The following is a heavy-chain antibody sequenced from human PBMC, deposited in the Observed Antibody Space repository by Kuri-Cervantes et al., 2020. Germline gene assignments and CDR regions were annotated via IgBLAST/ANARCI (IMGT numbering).Heavy chain of an antibody. D-gene: IGHD3-3*01. CDR1: GYTFTGYY. CDR2: INPNSGGT. CDR3: AGATYYDFWSGYANSIYYYYYGMDV. Sequence: ASVKVSCKASGYTFTGYYMHWVRQAPGQGLEWMGWINPNSGGTNYAQKFQGRVTMTRDTSISTAYMELSRLRSDDTAVYYCAGATYYDFWSGYANSIYYYYYGMDVWGQGTTVTVSS. V-gene: IGHV1-2*02. J-gene: IGHJ6*02.